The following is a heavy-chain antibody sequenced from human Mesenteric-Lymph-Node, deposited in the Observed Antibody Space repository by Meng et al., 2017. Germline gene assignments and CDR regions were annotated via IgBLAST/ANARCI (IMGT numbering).Heavy chain of an antibody. CDR3: ARATESYTSGWYKKQAVPYGPLDD. CDR1: VFTISSDA. Sequence: GESLKISWAASVFTISSDAMSGVRQAPGKGLEWVSHISRSGSTMYYADSVKGRFTVSRDNAKNTRYQQMTRLSAEDTALYYWARATESYTSGWYKKQAVPYGPLDDWGQGTTVTVSS. V-gene: IGHV3-48*03. D-gene: IGHD6-19*01. CDR2: ISRSGSTM. J-gene: IGHJ6*02.